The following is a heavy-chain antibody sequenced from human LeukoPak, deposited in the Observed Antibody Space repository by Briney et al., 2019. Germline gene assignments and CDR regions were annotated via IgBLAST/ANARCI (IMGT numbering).Heavy chain of an antibody. J-gene: IGHJ4*02. CDR3: AKDRLGIAVAGIDY. CDR1: GFTFSGYG. D-gene: IGHD6-19*01. CDR2: TSYDGIQK. V-gene: IGHV3-30*18. Sequence: GGSLRLSCAASGFTFSGYGMHWVRQAPGEGLEWVAGTSYDGIQKYYEDSVKGRFTISRDNSKNTLYLQMNSLRAEDTAVYYCAKDRLGIAVAGIDYWGQGTLVTVSS.